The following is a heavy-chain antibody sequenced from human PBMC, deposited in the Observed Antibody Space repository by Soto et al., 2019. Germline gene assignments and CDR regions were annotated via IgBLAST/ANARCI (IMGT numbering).Heavy chain of an antibody. J-gene: IGHJ4*02. Sequence: GGSLRLSCAASGFTFTRYSMNWVRQAPGKGLEWVSSISSTTNYIYYADSMKGRFTVSRDNAKNSVYLEMNSLSAEDTAAYYCARECEDLTSNFDYWGQGTLVTVSS. CDR2: ISSTTNYI. CDR1: GFTFTRYS. CDR3: ARECEDLTSNFDY. V-gene: IGHV3-21*01.